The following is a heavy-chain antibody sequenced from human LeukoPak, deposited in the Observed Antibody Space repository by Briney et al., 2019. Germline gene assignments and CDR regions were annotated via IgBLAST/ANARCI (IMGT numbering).Heavy chain of an antibody. CDR1: GYTFTSYY. Sequence: ASVKVSCKASGYTFTSYYMHWVRQAPGQGLEWMGLINPTGGSTGYAQKFQGRVTMTRDMSTSTDYMELSSLRSEDTAIYYCARDNSVGDSAWWFDPWGQGTLVTVSP. J-gene: IGHJ5*02. CDR3: ARDNSVGDSAWWFDP. CDR2: INPTGGST. D-gene: IGHD5-12*01. V-gene: IGHV1-46*01.